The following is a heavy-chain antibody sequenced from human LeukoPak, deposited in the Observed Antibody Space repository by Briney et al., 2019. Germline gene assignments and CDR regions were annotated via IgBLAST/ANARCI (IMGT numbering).Heavy chain of an antibody. J-gene: IGHJ4*02. CDR3: AGDQTRPPQGDY. Sequence: GGSLRLSCAASGFTFSSYGMHWVRQAPGKGLEWVSVIYSDGSTYYTDSVRGRFTISRDNSKNTLYLQMNSLRVEDTAVYYCAGDQTRPPQGDYWGQGTLVTVSS. CDR2: IYSDGST. V-gene: IGHV3-53*01. CDR1: GFTFSSYG.